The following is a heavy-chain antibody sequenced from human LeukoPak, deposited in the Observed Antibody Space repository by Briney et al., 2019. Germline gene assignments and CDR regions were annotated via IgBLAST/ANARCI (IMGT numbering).Heavy chain of an antibody. Sequence: PGGSLSLLCTTCGFFFCAYSMMWLRQAPGKGLAWVGFIRSKNYEVAIEYAASVKGRFTISRDDSKGIAYLQMNSLKTEHTAVYYCARDQLGGDPDNYYYYYMDVWGKGTTVTVSS. V-gene: IGHV3-49*03. J-gene: IGHJ6*03. CDR3: ARDQLGGDPDNYYYYYMDV. D-gene: IGHD4-17*01. CDR2: IRSKNYEVAI. CDR1: GFFFCAYS.